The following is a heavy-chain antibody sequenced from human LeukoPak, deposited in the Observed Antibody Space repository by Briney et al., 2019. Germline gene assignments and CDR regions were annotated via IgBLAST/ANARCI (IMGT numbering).Heavy chain of an antibody. J-gene: IGHJ2*01. CDR2: ISAYNGNT. Sequence: ASVKVSCKASGYTFTSYGISWVRQAHGQGLEWMGWISAYNGNTNYAQKLQGRVTMTTDTSTSTAYMELRSLRSDDTAVYYCARGSTVTTGYWYFDLWGRGTLVTVSS. V-gene: IGHV1-18*01. CDR1: GYTFTSYG. CDR3: ARGSTVTTGYWYFDL. D-gene: IGHD4-17*01.